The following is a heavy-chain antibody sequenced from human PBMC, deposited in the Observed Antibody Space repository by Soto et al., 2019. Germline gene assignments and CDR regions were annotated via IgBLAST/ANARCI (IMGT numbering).Heavy chain of an antibody. CDR1: GFTFSSYA. J-gene: IGHJ5*02. CDR3: AKVGGGSSWYRGWFDP. V-gene: IGHV3-23*01. Sequence: EVQLLESGGGLVQPGGSLRLSCSASGFTFSSYAMSWVRQAPGKGLECVSVISGSGGSTYYADSVKGRFTISRDSSKNMLYLQMSSLKAEDTALYYCAKVGGGSSWYRGWFDPWGQGTLVTVPS. D-gene: IGHD6-13*01. CDR2: ISGSGGST.